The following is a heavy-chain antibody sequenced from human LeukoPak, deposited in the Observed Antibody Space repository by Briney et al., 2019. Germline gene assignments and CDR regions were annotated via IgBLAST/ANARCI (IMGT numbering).Heavy chain of an antibody. CDR3: AKDPSAAYYYYYYGMDV. J-gene: IGHJ6*02. V-gene: IGHV3-23*01. D-gene: IGHD6-13*01. CDR1: GFTFSSYA. CDR2: ISGSGGST. Sequence: GGSLRLSCAASGFTFSSYATSWVRQAPGKGLEWVSGISGSGGSTSYADSVKGRFTISRDNSKNTLYLQMNSLRAEDAAVYYCAKDPSAAYYYYYYGMDVWGQGTTVTVSS.